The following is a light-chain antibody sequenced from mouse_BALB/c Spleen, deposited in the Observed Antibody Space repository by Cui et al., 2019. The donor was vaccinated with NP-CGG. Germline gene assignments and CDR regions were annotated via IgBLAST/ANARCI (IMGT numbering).Light chain of an antibody. CDR2: GTN. V-gene: IGLV1*01. CDR1: TGAVTTSNY. CDR3: ALWYSNHWV. J-gene: IGLJ1*01. Sequence: AFVPPASSLTTAPGETVTLTCRSSTGAVTTSNYANWVQEKPDHLFTGLIGGTNNRAPGVPARFSGSLIGDKAALTITGAQTEDETIYFCALWYSNHWVFGGGTKLTVL.